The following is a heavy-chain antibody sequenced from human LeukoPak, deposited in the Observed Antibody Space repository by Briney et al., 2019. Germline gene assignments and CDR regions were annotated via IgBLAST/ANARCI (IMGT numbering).Heavy chain of an antibody. CDR3: AKDPLGFGELYGLDY. D-gene: IGHD3-10*01. CDR2: ISYDGSNK. Sequence: GGSLRLSCAASGFTFSSYGMHWVRQAPGKGLEWVAVISYDGSNKYYADSVKGRFTISRDNSKNTLYLQMNSLRAEDTAVYYCAKDPLGFGELYGLDYWGQGTLVTVSS. V-gene: IGHV3-30*18. J-gene: IGHJ4*02. CDR1: GFTFSSYG.